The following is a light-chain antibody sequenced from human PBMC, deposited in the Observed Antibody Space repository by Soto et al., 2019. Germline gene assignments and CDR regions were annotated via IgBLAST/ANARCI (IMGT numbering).Light chain of an antibody. CDR2: SDI. Sequence: QTVVTQPPSVSGAPGQRLTICCSGSSSNIGAGYDVHWYQQFPGTAPKLLIFSDINRPSGVPARFSASKSGSSASLAISGLQAEDEADYYCQSYDSVLSASVFGGGTKLTVL. J-gene: IGLJ2*01. V-gene: IGLV1-40*01. CDR3: QSYDSVLSASV. CDR1: SSNIGAGYD.